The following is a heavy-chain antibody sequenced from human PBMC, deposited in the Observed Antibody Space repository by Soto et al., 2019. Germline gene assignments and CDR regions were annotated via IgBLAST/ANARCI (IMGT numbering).Heavy chain of an antibody. CDR3: ARLRSGYYFDY. V-gene: IGHV4-34*01. Sequence: QVQLQQWGAGLLKPSETLSLTCAVYGGSFSGYYWSWIRQPPGKGLEWIGEINHSGSTNYNPSLKSRVTTSVDTSKNQVSLMRSSVTAANTAVYYCARLRSGYYFDYWGQGTLVTVSS. J-gene: IGHJ4*02. CDR2: INHSGST. D-gene: IGHD1-26*01. CDR1: GGSFSGYY.